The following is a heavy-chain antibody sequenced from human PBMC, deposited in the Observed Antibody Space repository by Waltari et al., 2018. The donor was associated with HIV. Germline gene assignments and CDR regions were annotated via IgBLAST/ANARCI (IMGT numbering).Heavy chain of an antibody. CDR1: GFTFYKYG. Sequence: EVQLVESGGDLVQPGASLRLSCIVFGFTFYKYGLSWVRQAPGKGLEWVANIKEDGSETYDVDPVKGRFTVSRDNAKNSLFLQMNNLRDDDTAVYYCASVFIRASHDFWGQGTLVTVSS. CDR2: IKEDGSET. CDR3: ASVFIRASHDF. D-gene: IGHD2-8*01. V-gene: IGHV3-7*01. J-gene: IGHJ4*02.